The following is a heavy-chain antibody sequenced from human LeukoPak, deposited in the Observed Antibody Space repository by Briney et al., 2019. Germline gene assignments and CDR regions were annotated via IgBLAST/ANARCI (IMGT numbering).Heavy chain of an antibody. D-gene: IGHD2-2*01. CDR1: GFTVSSNY. V-gene: IGHV4-39*01. Sequence: PGGSLRLSCAASGFTVSSNYMSWIRQPPGKGLEWIGSIYYSGSTYYNPSLKSRVTISVDTSKNQFSLKLSSVTAADTAVYYCASQDIVVVGYYYGMDVWGQGTTVTVSS. CDR2: IYYSGST. J-gene: IGHJ6*02. CDR3: ASQDIVVVGYYYGMDV.